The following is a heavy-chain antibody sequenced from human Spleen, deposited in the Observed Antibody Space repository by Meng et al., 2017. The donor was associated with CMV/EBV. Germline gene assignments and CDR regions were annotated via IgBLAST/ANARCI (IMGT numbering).Heavy chain of an antibody. D-gene: IGHD3-3*01. J-gene: IGHJ4*02. V-gene: IGHV3-30*02. Sequence: GGSLRLSCAASGFTFSSYGIHWVRQAPGKGLEWLAFIRYDGSNKYYADSVKGRFTTSRDNSKNTLYLQMSSLRPEDTAVYYCAKDQRAGRITIFGLVLDYWGQGTLVTVSS. CDR2: IRYDGSNK. CDR3: AKDQRAGRITIFGLVLDY. CDR1: GFTFSSYG.